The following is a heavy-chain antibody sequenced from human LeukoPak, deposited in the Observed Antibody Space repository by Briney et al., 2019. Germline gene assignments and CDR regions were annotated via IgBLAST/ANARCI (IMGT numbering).Heavy chain of an antibody. CDR1: GGSISSGGYY. CDR2: IYHSGST. Sequence: PSETLSLTCTVSGGSISSGGYYWSWIRQPPGKGLEWIGYIYHSGSTYYNPSLKSRVTISVVRSKNQFSLKLSSVTAADTAVYYCARYLEDVSGSYSLDYWGQGTLVTVSS. CDR3: ARYLEDVSGSYSLDY. V-gene: IGHV4-30-2*01. J-gene: IGHJ4*02. D-gene: IGHD1-26*01.